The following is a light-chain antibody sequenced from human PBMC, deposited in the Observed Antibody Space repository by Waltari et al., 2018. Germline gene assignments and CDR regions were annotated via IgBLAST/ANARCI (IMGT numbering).Light chain of an antibody. CDR2: EAS. CDR1: QTVNNW. CDR3: QQYSSFPHYS. J-gene: IGKJ2*03. V-gene: IGKV1-5*03. Sequence: DIQMTQSPSTLSASVGDRVTITCRASQTVNNWLAWYQQKPGKTPKLLIYEASTLETGVPSRFSGSGSGTEFTLTISSLQPDDSATYYCQQYSSFPHYSCGQGTKLEIK.